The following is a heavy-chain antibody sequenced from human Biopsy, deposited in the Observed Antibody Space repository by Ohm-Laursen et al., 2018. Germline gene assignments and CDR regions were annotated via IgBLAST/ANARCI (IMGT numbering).Heavy chain of an antibody. Sequence: SSVKVSCKAPGGTFSNYGVNWVRQAPGQGLEWLGGNIPILGTGNYAQKFQDRVTVAADTSTSTSTMELRSLRSDDTAVHYCATKLTGYFHHWGQGTLVIVSS. D-gene: IGHD3-9*01. V-gene: IGHV1-69*06. CDR1: GGTFSNYG. J-gene: IGHJ1*01. CDR2: NIPILGTG. CDR3: ATKLTGYFHH.